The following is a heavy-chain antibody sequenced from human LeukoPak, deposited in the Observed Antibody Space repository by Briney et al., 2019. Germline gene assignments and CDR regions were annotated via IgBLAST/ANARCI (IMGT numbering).Heavy chain of an antibody. CDR2: INPSGSST. V-gene: IGHV1-46*01. D-gene: IGHD3-10*01. CDR3: ARRFGELLSHAFDI. CDR1: GYSFTSHY. Sequence: ASVKVSCKASGYSFTSHYMHWVRQAPGQGLEWLGLINPSGSSTLYAQKFQGRVTMTRDMSTTTDYMELSSLRSEDTAVYYCARRFGELLSHAFDIWGQGTMVTVSS. J-gene: IGHJ3*02.